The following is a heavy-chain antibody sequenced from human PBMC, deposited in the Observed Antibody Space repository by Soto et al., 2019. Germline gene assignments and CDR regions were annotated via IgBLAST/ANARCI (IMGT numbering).Heavy chain of an antibody. CDR3: ARDQPPARGYSGYDAFDS. CDR1: GGPISSYY. D-gene: IGHD5-12*01. CDR2: IYYSGST. Sequence: QSQTLTLSCTVSGGPISSYYWSWIRQPSGKGLEWIGYIYYSGSTNFNPSLKSRVTISVDTSKNQFSLKLSSVTAADTAVYFCARDQPPARGYSGYDAFDSWGQGTMVTVSS. J-gene: IGHJ3*02. V-gene: IGHV4-59*01.